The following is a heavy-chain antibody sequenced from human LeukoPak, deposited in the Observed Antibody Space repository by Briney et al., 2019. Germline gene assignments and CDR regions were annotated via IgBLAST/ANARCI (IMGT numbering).Heavy chain of an antibody. J-gene: IGHJ3*02. Sequence: ASVKVSCKASGYTFTGYYMHWVRQAPGQGLEWMGRINPNSGGTNYAQKFQGRFTITRDTSISTLYMELSSLRSDDTAVYYCAIPLMARSAFDIWGQGTMVTVSS. CDR3: AIPLMARSAFDI. D-gene: IGHD2-8*01. CDR1: GYTFTGYY. CDR2: INPNSGGT. V-gene: IGHV1-2*06.